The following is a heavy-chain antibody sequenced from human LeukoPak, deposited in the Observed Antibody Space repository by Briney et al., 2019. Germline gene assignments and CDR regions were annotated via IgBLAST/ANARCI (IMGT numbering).Heavy chain of an antibody. J-gene: IGHJ4*02. CDR1: GGSISSYY. Sequence: SETLSHTCTVSGGSISSYYWSWIRQPAGKGLEWIGRIYTSGSTNYNPSLKSRVTMSVDTSKNQFSLKLSSVTAADTAVYYCARSGIAAAASYFDYWGQGTLVTVSS. V-gene: IGHV4-4*07. D-gene: IGHD6-13*01. CDR2: IYTSGST. CDR3: ARSGIAAAASYFDY.